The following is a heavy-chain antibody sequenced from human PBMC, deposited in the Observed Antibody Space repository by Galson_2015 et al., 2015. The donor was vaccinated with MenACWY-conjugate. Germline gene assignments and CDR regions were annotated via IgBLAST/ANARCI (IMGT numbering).Heavy chain of an antibody. CDR2: NYSGDADT. CDR3: ARQRYSGYDLRIPFCMDV. V-gene: IGHV5-51*01. D-gene: IGHD5-12*01. Sequence: QSGAEEKKPGESLKISCKGSGYSFTSYWIGWVRQMPGQGVEWMGVNYSGDADTRYSQSFQGQGPILADKSIITAYLKWNGLKASDTAMYSCARQRYSGYDLRIPFCMDVWGPGTTVTVS. J-gene: IGHJ6*02. CDR1: GYSFTSYW.